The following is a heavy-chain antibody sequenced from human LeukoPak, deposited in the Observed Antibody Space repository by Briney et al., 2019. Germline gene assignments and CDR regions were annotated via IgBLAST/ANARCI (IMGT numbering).Heavy chain of an antibody. Sequence: ASVKVSCKASGYTFTDYYIHWMRQAPGQGLEWMGWINPKRGVTTYAQKFQGRVTMTKDTSITTAYMELTRLRSDDTTIYYCARERNYGDYGNAFDVWGQGTKVTVSS. CDR3: ARERNYGDYGNAFDV. CDR2: INPKRGVT. D-gene: IGHD4-17*01. J-gene: IGHJ3*01. V-gene: IGHV1-2*02. CDR1: GYTFTDYY.